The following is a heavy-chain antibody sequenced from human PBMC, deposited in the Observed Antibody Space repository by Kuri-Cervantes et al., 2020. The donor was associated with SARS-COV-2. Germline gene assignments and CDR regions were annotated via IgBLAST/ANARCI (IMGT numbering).Heavy chain of an antibody. CDR1: GGSISSYY. D-gene: IGHD3-3*01. V-gene: IGHV4-4*07. Sequence: SETLSLTCTVSGGSISSYYWSWIRQPAGKGLEWIGRIYTSGSTNYNPSLKSRVTMSVDTSKNQFSLKLSSVTAADTAVYYCAREVTTFGAVSRGFDPWGQGTLVTVSS. J-gene: IGHJ5*02. CDR3: AREVTTFGAVSRGFDP. CDR2: IYTSGST.